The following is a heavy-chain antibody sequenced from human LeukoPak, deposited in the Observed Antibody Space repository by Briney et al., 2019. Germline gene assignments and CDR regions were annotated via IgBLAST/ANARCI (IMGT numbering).Heavy chain of an antibody. J-gene: IGHJ6*03. Sequence: PGGSLRLSCAASGFTFSDYYMSWIRQAPGKGLEWVSYISSSGSTIYYADSVKGRFTISRDNAKNSLYLQMDSLRAEDTAVYYCASGYCTNGVCYTAPYYHYMDVWGKGTTVTVSS. D-gene: IGHD2-8*01. V-gene: IGHV3-11*04. CDR2: ISSSGSTI. CDR3: ASGYCTNGVCYTAPYYHYMDV. CDR1: GFTFSDYY.